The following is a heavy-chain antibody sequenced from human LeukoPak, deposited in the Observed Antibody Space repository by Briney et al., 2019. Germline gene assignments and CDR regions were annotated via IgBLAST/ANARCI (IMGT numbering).Heavy chain of an antibody. CDR1: GGTFSSYA. J-gene: IGHJ5*02. Sequence: SVKVSCKASGGTFSSYAISWVRQAPGQGLEWMGGIIPIFGTANYAQKFQGRVTITAGESTSTAYMELSSLRSEDTAVYYCARDGDSGYDYTSWGQGTLVTVSS. CDR3: ARDGDSGYDYTS. D-gene: IGHD5-12*01. CDR2: IIPIFGTA. V-gene: IGHV1-69*13.